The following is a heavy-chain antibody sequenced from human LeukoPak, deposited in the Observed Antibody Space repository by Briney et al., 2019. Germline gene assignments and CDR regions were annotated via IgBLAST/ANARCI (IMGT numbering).Heavy chain of an antibody. CDR2: IYYSGST. Sequence: SETLSLTCTVSGGSISSYYRSWFRQPPRMGLEWVGCIYYSGSTNYNPSLKSRVTISVDTSKDQFSLSLTSVTAADTAVYYCARSFLGDWYFDLWGRGTLVTVFS. V-gene: IGHV4-59*01. J-gene: IGHJ2*01. D-gene: IGHD1-26*01. CDR3: ARSFLGDWYFDL. CDR1: GGSISSYY.